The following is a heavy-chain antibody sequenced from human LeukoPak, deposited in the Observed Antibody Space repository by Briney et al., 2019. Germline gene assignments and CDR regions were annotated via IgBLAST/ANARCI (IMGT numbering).Heavy chain of an antibody. CDR3: ARTYYYDSSGYFAPYYYYGMDV. CDR2: INSDGSST. D-gene: IGHD3-22*01. J-gene: IGHJ6*02. Sequence: GGSLRLSCAASGFTFSSYWMHWVRQVPGKGLVWVSRINSDGSSTSYADSVKGRFTISRDNAKNTLYLQMNSLRAEDTAVYYCARTYYYDSSGYFAPYYYYGMDVWGQGTTVTVSS. CDR1: GFTFSSYW. V-gene: IGHV3-74*01.